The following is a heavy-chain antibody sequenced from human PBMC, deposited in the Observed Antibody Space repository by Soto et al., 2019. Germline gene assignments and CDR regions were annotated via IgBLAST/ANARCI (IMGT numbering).Heavy chain of an antibody. CDR1: GYTFTGYY. CDR3: AAIVVAPYFDY. D-gene: IGHD3-22*01. Sequence: GASVKVSCKASGYTFTGYYMHWVRQAPGQGLEWMGWINANSGNTNYAQKFQGRVTMTTDTSTSTAYMELRSLRSDDTAVYYCAAIVVAPYFDYWGQGTLVTVSS. J-gene: IGHJ4*02. V-gene: IGHV1-18*04. CDR2: INANSGNT.